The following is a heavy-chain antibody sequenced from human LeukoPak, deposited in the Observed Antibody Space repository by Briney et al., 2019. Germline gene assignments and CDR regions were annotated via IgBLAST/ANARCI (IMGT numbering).Heavy chain of an antibody. CDR2: ISSSGSTI. V-gene: IGHV3-48*04. Sequence: GGSLRLSCAASGFTFSSYSMNWVRQAPGKGLEWVSSISSSGSTIYYADSVKGRFTISRDNAKNSLYLQMNSLRAEDTAVYYCARGVRKVVVHDYWGQGTLVTVSS. CDR3: ARGVRKVVVHDY. CDR1: GFTFSSYS. J-gene: IGHJ4*02. D-gene: IGHD2-15*01.